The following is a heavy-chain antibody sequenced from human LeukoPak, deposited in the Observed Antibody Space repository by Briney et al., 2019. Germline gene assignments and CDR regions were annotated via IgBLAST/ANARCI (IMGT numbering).Heavy chain of an antibody. J-gene: IGHJ6*03. CDR1: GGSISSYY. CDR2: IYYSGST. Sequence: PSETLSLTCTVSGGSISSYYWSWIRQPPGKGLEWIGYIYYSGSTNYNPSLKSRVTISVDTSKNQFSLKLSSVTAADTAVYYCAGNEEATVVTGEHYMDVWGKGTTVTVSS. D-gene: IGHD4-23*01. V-gene: IGHV4-59*01. CDR3: AGNEEATVVTGEHYMDV.